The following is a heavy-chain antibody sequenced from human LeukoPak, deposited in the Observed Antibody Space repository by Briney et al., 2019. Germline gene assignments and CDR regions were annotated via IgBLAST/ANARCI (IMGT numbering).Heavy chain of an antibody. CDR3: ARDPDYYGSGSYYNIYYYYGMDV. V-gene: IGHV3-33*01. Sequence: PGRSLRLSPAQSLVTFCSYGMHSVRPAPGKGLEWVAVIWYDGSNKYYADSVKGRFTISRDNSKNTLYLQMNSLRAEDTAVYYCARDPDYYGSGSYYNIYYYYGMDVWGQGTTVTVSS. J-gene: IGHJ6*02. D-gene: IGHD3-10*01. CDR2: IWYDGSNK. CDR1: LVTFCSYG.